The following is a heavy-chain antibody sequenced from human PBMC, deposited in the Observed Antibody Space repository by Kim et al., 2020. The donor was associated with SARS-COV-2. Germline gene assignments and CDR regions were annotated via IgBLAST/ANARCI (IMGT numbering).Heavy chain of an antibody. CDR1: GFTFSSYA. D-gene: IGHD3-9*01. Sequence: GGSLRLSCSASGFTFSSYAMHWVRQAPGKGLEYVSAISSNGGSTYYADSVKGRFTISRDNSKNTLYLQMSSLRAEDTAVYYCVKDLHHVLRYFDWLEHYYYYGMDVWGQGTTVTVSS. J-gene: IGHJ6*02. CDR3: VKDLHHVLRYFDWLEHYYYYGMDV. V-gene: IGHV3-64D*06. CDR2: ISSNGGST.